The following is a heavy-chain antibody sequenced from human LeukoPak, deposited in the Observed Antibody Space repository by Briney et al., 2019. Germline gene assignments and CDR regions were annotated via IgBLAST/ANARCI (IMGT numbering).Heavy chain of an antibody. CDR3: AKCAWFGDVPGGDY. D-gene: IGHD3-10*01. V-gene: IGHV3-23*01. CDR2: ISGDGGIT. CDR1: GFTFSSHA. J-gene: IGHJ4*02. Sequence: PGGSLRLSCAASGFTFSSHAMSWVRQAPGKGLEWVSAISGDGGITYYAASVKGRFTISRDNSKNTLYLQMNSLRAEDTGLYYCAKCAWFGDVPGGDYWGQGILVTVSS.